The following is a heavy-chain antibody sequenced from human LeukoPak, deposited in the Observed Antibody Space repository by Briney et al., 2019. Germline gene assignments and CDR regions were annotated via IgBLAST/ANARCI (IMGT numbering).Heavy chain of an antibody. CDR3: ARDRPSGSYYLYYFDY. D-gene: IGHD1-26*01. CDR1: GFTFSSYG. V-gene: IGHV3-30*03. Sequence: GGSLRLSCAASGFTFSSYGMHWVRQAPGKGLEWVAVISSDGGNKYYADSVKGRFTISRDNAKNSLYLQMNSLRAEDTAVYYCARDRPSGSYYLYYFDYWDQGTLVTVSS. J-gene: IGHJ4*02. CDR2: ISSDGGNK.